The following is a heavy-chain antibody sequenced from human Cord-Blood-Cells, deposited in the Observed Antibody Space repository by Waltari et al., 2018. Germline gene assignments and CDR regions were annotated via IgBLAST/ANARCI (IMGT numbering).Heavy chain of an antibody. V-gene: IGHV4-4*07. CDR3: ARDPAGEGYYYYMDV. D-gene: IGHD2-2*01. Sequence: VQLQESGPGLVKPSENLSLTCTVPGGSISSFSWSWMRQPAGKGLEWIVRIYTSGSTNYNPSLKSRVTMSGDTSKNQFSLKLSSVTAADTAVYYCARDPAGEGYYYYMDVWGKGTTVTVSS. CDR2: IYTSGST. CDR1: GGSISSFS. J-gene: IGHJ6*03.